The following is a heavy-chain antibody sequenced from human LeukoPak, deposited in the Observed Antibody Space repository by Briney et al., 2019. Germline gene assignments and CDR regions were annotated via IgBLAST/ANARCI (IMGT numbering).Heavy chain of an antibody. V-gene: IGHV7-4-1*02. D-gene: IGHD5-12*01. CDR1: GYTFTSYG. CDR2: INTNTGNP. Sequence: GASVRVSCTASGYTFTSYGMSWVRQAPGQGLEWMGWINTNTGNPTYAEGFTGRFVFSLDTSVSTAYLQISSLKAEDTAAYYCARDLKRSGYDIHHWGQGTLVTVSS. J-gene: IGHJ4*02. CDR3: ARDLKRSGYDIHH.